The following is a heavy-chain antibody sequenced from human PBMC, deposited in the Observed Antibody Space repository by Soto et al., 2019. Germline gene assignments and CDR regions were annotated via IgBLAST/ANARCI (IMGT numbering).Heavy chain of an antibody. CDR1: GFTFSSYG. D-gene: IGHD6-19*01. J-gene: IGHJ4*02. CDR3: ARGGQWLARGYFDY. V-gene: IGHV3-33*01. CDR2: IWYDGSNK. Sequence: QVQLVESGGGVVQPGRSLRLSCAASGFTFSSYGMHWVRQAPGKGLEWVAVIWYDGSNKYYADSVKGRFTISRDNSKNTLYLQMNSLRAEDMAVYYCARGGQWLARGYFDYWGQGTLVTVSS.